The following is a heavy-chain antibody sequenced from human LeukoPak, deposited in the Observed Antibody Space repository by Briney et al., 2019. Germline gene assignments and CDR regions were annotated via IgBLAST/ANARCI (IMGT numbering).Heavy chain of an antibody. CDR2: INHSGST. CDR1: GFTFSSYA. V-gene: IGHV4-34*01. Sequence: GSLRLSCAAPGFTFSSYAMSWIRQPPGKGLEWIGEINHSGSTNYNPSLKSRVTISVDTSKNQFSLKLSSVTAADTAVYYCARERNQYRQWLRGYGMDVWGQGTTVTVSS. J-gene: IGHJ6*02. CDR3: ARERNQYRQWLRGYGMDV. D-gene: IGHD6-19*01.